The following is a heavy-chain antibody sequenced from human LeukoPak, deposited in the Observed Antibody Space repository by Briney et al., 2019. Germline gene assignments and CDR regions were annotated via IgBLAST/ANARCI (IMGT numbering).Heavy chain of an antibody. J-gene: IGHJ5*02. Sequence: ASVKVSCKASGYTFTSYGISWGRQAPGQGLEWMGWISAYNGNTNYAQKLQGRVTMTTDTSTSTAYMELRSLRSDDTAVYYCARDRSEPPYNWFDPWGQGTLVTVSS. CDR2: ISAYNGNT. V-gene: IGHV1-18*01. CDR1: GYTFTSYG. D-gene: IGHD3-10*01. CDR3: ARDRSEPPYNWFDP.